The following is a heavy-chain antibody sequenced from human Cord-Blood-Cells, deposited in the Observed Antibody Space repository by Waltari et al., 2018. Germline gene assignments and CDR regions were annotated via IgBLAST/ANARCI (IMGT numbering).Heavy chain of an antibody. Sequence: QVQLQQWGAGLLKPSETLSLPCAVYGGSFSGYYWSWIRQPPGKGLEWIGEINHSGSTNYNPSLKSRVTISGDTSKNQFSPKLSSVTAADAAVYYCARSGDSGSYDYWSQGTLVTVSS. CDR1: GGSFSGYY. CDR3: ARSGDSGSYDY. J-gene: IGHJ4*02. CDR2: INHSGST. D-gene: IGHD1-26*01. V-gene: IGHV4-34*01.